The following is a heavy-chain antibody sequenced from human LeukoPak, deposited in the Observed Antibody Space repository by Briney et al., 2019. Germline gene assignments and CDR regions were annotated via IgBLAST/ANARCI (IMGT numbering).Heavy chain of an antibody. J-gene: IGHJ3*02. D-gene: IGHD6-19*01. CDR3: ARETPQWLARGAFDI. V-gene: IGHV3-21*01. Sequence: GGSLRLSCAASRFTFSSYSMNWVRQAPGKGLEWVSSISSSSSYIYYADSVKGRFTISRDNAKNSLYLQMNSLRAEDTAVYYCARETPQWLARGAFDIWGQGTMVTVSS. CDR2: ISSSSSYI. CDR1: RFTFSSYS.